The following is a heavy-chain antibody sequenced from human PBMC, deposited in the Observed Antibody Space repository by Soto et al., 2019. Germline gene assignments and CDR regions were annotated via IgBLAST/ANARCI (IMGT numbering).Heavy chain of an antibody. Sequence: GASVKVSCKVSGYTLTELSMHWVRQAPGKGLEWLGGFDPEDGETIYAQKLQGRVTMTEDTSTDSAYMELSSLRSEDTAVYYCATVQWLTHCFDYWGQGTLVTVSS. D-gene: IGHD6-19*01. V-gene: IGHV1-24*01. J-gene: IGHJ4*02. CDR1: GYTLTELS. CDR2: FDPEDGET. CDR3: ATVQWLTHCFDY.